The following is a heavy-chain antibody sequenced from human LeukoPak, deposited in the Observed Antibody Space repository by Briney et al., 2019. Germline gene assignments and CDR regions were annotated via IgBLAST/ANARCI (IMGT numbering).Heavy chain of an antibody. CDR2: INYSGST. CDR1: GGSISSNY. CDR3: ARRIAAADSFDI. J-gene: IGHJ3*02. Sequence: SETLSLTCTVSGGSISSNYWSWIRQPPGKGLEWIAYINYSGSTNYKSSLKSRVTISVDTSKNQFSLKLSSVTAADTAFYYCARRIAAADSFDIWGQGRMATVSS. V-gene: IGHV4-59*01. D-gene: IGHD6-13*01.